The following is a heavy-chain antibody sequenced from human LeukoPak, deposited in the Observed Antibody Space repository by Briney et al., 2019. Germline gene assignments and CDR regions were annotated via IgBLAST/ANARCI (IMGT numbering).Heavy chain of an antibody. CDR2: INPNSGGT. CDR1: GYTFTGYF. CDR3: ARESIIPAARGDY. Sequence: ASVKVSCKASGYTFTGYFIHWVRQVPEQGLEWMGWINPNSGGTNYAQKFQGRVTMTRDTSTNTAYMELSRLRSDDTAIYYCARESIIPAARGDYWGQGTLVTVSS. J-gene: IGHJ4*02. V-gene: IGHV1-2*02. D-gene: IGHD2-2*01.